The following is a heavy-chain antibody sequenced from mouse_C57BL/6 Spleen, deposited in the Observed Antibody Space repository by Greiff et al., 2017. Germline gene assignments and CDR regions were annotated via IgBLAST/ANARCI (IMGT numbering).Heavy chain of an antibody. CDR3: ARSYGSSYSHWYFDV. V-gene: IGHV2-2*01. CDR1: GFSLTSYG. J-gene: IGHJ1*03. Sequence: VQGVESGPGLVQPSQSLSITCTVSGFSLTSYGVHWVRQSPGKGLEWLGVIWSGGSTDYNAAFISRLSISKDNSKSQVFFKMNSLQADDTAIYYCARSYGSSYSHWYFDVWGTGTTVTVSS. CDR2: IWSGGST. D-gene: IGHD1-1*01.